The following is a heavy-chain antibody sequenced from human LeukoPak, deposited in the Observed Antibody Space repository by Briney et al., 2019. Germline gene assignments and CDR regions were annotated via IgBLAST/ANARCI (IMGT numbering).Heavy chain of an antibody. CDR1: GGSFSGYY. CDR2: INHSGST. J-gene: IGHJ3*02. CDR3: RGVGAFDI. V-gene: IGHV4-34*01. Sequence: SETLSLTCAVYGGSFSGYYWSWIRQPPGKGLEWIGEINHSGSTNYNPSLKSRVTTSVDTSKNQFSLKLSSVTAADTAVYYCRGVGAFDIWGQGTMVTVSS. D-gene: IGHD3-16*01.